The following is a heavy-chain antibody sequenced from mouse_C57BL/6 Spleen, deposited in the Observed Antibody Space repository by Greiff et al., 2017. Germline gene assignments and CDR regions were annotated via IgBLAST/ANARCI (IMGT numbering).Heavy chain of an antibody. CDR1: GYAFSSYW. Sequence: VQLQQSGAELVKPGASVKISCKASGYAFSSYWMNWVKQRPGKGLEWIGQIYPGGGGTNYNGKFKGKATLTADKSSSTAYMQLSSLTSEDSEVYACARSAGCYVGYFDYWGQGTTLTVSS. D-gene: IGHD1-1*02. J-gene: IGHJ2*01. V-gene: IGHV1-80*01. CDR3: ARSAGCYVGYFDY. CDR2: IYPGGGGT.